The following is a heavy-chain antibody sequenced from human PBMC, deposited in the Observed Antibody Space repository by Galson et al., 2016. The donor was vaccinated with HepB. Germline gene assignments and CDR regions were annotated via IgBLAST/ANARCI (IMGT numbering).Heavy chain of an antibody. CDR2: IYHSGNS. Sequence: TLSLTCTVSGDSPTRGSFYWTWIRQLPGKGLEWIGYIYHSGNSHYNPSLKSRVTMSVDTTKNQFSLNLTSVTAADTAVYYCARAPGSFDIWGRGTMVTVSS. CDR3: ARAPGSFDI. J-gene: IGHJ3*02. V-gene: IGHV4-31*03. CDR1: GDSPTRGSFY.